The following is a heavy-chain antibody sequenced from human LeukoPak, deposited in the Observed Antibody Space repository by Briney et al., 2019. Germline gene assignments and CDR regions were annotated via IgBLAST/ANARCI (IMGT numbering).Heavy chain of an antibody. CDR1: GVSPSSYW. V-gene: IGHV3-74*01. D-gene: IGHD5-12*01. Sequence: PGGSLRLSCAASGVSPSSYWMHSGREGPGKGLVWVSFIKRDERTTAYADSVKGRFSISRDNAKNTLDLQMNNLRAEDTALYFCATGIISGYEHWGLGTLVTVSS. CDR2: IKRDERTT. J-gene: IGHJ4*02. CDR3: ATGIISGYEH.